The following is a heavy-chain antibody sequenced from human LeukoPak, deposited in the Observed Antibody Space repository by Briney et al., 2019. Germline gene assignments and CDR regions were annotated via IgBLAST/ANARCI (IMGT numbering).Heavy chain of an antibody. CDR1: GGSISSGDYY. CDR2: IYYSGST. V-gene: IGHV4-30-4*01. Sequence: SQTLSLTCTVSGGSISSGDYYWSWIRQPPGTGLEWIGYIYYSGSTYYNPSLKSRVTISVDTSKNQFSLKLSSVTAADTAVYYCARDRYSYVYYFDYGGQETLVPVSS. CDR3: ARDRYSYVYYFDY. D-gene: IGHD5-18*01. J-gene: IGHJ4*02.